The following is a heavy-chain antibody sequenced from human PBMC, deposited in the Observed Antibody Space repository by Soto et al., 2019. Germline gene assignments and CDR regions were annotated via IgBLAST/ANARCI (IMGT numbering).Heavy chain of an antibody. V-gene: IGHV5-51*01. CDR2: IYPGDSDT. J-gene: IGHJ3*02. CDR1: GYIFTSYW. CDR3: ARRTYGSGSRYAFDI. D-gene: IGHD3-10*01. Sequence: VESLKISCKGSGYIFTSYWICCVLQMPVKGLEWMGIIYPGDSDTRYSPSFQGQVTISADKSISTAYLQWSSLKASDTAMYYCARRTYGSGSRYAFDIWGQGTMVTVSS.